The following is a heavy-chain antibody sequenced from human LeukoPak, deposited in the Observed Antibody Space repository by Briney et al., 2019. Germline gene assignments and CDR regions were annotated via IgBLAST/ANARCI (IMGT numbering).Heavy chain of an antibody. CDR3: ARGGVLLWFGELSPVDY. J-gene: IGHJ4*02. CDR2: ISYDGSNK. CDR1: GFTFSSYD. Sequence: PGGSLRLSCAASGFTFSSYDMHWVRQAPGKGLEWVAVISYDGSNKYYADSVKGRFTISKDNSKNTLYLQMNSLRAEDTAVYYCARGGVLLWFGELSPVDYWGQGTLVTVSS. D-gene: IGHD3-10*01. V-gene: IGHV3-30*04.